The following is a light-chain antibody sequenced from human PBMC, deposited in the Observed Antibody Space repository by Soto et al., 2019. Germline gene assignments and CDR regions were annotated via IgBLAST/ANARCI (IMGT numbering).Light chain of an antibody. CDR3: QHYGSSPPAYT. V-gene: IGKV3-20*01. Sequence: ESVLTQSPGTLSLSPGERATLSCSASQRVGSSSLAWDQQKPGQAPRLLIYVAPSSATGIPDRFSGSGSGTDFTLTISRLEPENVAVYYCQHYGSSPPAYTFGQGTKLEIK. CDR1: QRVGSSS. CDR2: VAP. J-gene: IGKJ2*01.